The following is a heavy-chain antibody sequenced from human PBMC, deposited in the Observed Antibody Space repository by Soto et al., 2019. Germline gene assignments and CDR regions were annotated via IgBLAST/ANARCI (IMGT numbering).Heavy chain of an antibody. J-gene: IGHJ6*02. D-gene: IGHD1-1*01. Sequence: QVQLVQSGAAVKKPGSSVKVSCKASGGTFNTYTISWVRQAPGQGLEWMGRNIPILDIANYAQKFQGRVTITSDKSTSTAYMELSSLSSEDTAVYYCARDRGTTGTKGRCMDVWGQGTTVTVSS. CDR2: NIPILDIA. V-gene: IGHV1-69*08. CDR1: GGTFNTYT. CDR3: ARDRGTTGTKGRCMDV.